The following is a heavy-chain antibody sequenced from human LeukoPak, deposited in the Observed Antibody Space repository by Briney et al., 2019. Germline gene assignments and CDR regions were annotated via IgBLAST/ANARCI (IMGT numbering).Heavy chain of an antibody. CDR2: INCGGSST. Sequence: GGSLRLSCAASGFTFSSYWMHWVRQAPGKGLVWVSRINCGGSSTSYADSVKGRFTISRDNAKNTLYLQMNSLRAEDTAVYYCARVSTTVTTYFDYWLQGTLVAV. CDR3: ARVSTTVTTYFDY. V-gene: IGHV3-74*01. CDR1: GFTFSSYW. J-gene: IGHJ4*02. D-gene: IGHD4-17*01.